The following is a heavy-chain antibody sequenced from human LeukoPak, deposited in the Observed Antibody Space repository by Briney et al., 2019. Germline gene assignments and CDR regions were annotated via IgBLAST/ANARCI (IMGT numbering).Heavy chain of an antibody. CDR3: ARGGSGSYYGGYYFDY. D-gene: IGHD1-26*01. CDR1: GFTFSSYA. Sequence: GGSLRLSCAASGFTFSSYAMSWVRQAPGKGLEWVSSISSSSIYIYYADSVKGRFTISRDNAKNSLYLQMNSLRVEDTAVYYCARGGSGSYYGGYYFDYWGQGTLVTVSS. CDR2: ISSSSIYI. V-gene: IGHV3-21*01. J-gene: IGHJ4*02.